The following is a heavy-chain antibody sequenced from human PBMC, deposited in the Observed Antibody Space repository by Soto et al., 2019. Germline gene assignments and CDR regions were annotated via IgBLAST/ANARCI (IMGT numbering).Heavy chain of an antibody. CDR1: GFTFSNYW. V-gene: IGHV3-7*01. D-gene: IGHD3-16*01. CDR2: IKQDGSEK. J-gene: IGHJ5*02. CDR3: ARDRFPPPNWFDP. Sequence: GGSLRLSCAASGFTFSNYWMSWVRQAPGKGLEWAANIKQDGSEKYYVDSVKGRFTISRDNAKNSLYLQMNSLRAEDTAVYYCARDRFPPPNWFDPWGQGTLVTVSS.